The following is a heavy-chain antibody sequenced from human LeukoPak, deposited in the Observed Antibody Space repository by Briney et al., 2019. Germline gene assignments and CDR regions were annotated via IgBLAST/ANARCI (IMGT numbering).Heavy chain of an antibody. Sequence: GASVKVSCKASGYTFTSYGISWVRQAPGQGLEWMGWISAYNGNTNYAQKLQGRVTMTTDTSTSTAYMELRSLRSDDTAVYYCARDLFNLPRIAGNVWGQGTTVTVSS. V-gene: IGHV1-18*01. J-gene: IGHJ6*02. D-gene: IGHD6-13*01. CDR2: ISAYNGNT. CDR3: ARDLFNLPRIAGNV. CDR1: GYTFTSYG.